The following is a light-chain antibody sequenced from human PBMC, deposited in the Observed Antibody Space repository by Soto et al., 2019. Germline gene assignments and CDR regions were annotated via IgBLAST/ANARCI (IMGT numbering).Light chain of an antibody. CDR3: CSYAGSSTYV. Sequence: QSALTQPASVSGSPGQSITISCTGTSSDVGSHNLVSWYQQHPGKASKLMIYEVSKWPSGASDRFSGSKSGNTASLTISGLQAEDEADYYCCSYAGSSTYVFGTGTKVTVL. CDR1: SSDVGSHNL. V-gene: IGLV2-23*02. CDR2: EVS. J-gene: IGLJ1*01.